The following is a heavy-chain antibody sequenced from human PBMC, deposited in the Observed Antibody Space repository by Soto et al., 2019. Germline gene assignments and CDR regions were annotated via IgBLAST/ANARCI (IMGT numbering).Heavy chain of an antibody. D-gene: IGHD2-15*01. V-gene: IGHV3-15*01. CDR1: GFTFSNAW. J-gene: IGHJ6*02. CDR2: IKSKTDGGTT. CDR3: TTGPGIVVVVAATPLGMDV. Sequence: GGSLRLSCAASGFTFSNAWMSWVRQAPGKGLEWVGRIKSKTDGGTTDYAAPVKGRFTISRDDSKNTLYLQMNSLKTEDTAVYSCTTGPGIVVVVAATPLGMDVWGQGTTVTVSS.